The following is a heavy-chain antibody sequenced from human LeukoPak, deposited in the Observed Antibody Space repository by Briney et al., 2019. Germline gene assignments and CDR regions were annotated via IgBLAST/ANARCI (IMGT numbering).Heavy chain of an antibody. CDR1: GGSFSGYY. CDR2: INHSGST. D-gene: IGHD5-12*01. CDR3: ARGVSGYVRFDY. V-gene: IGHV4-34*01. Sequence: SETLSLTCAVYGGSFSGYYWSWIRQPPGKGLEWIGEINHSGSTNYNPSLKSRVTISVDTSKNQFSLKLSSVTAADTALYYCARGVSGYVRFDYWGQGALVTVSS. J-gene: IGHJ4*02.